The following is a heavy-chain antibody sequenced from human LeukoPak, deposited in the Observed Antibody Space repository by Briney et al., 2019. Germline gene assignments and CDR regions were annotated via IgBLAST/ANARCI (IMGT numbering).Heavy chain of an antibody. D-gene: IGHD5-12*01. CDR3: ASWVRYSGYDYLEFSP. J-gene: IGHJ5*02. Sequence: GASVKVSCKASGYTFTSYDINWVRQATGQGLEWMGWMNPNSGNTGYAQKFQGRVTMTRNTSISTAYMELSRLRSDDTAVYYCASWVRYSGYDYLEFSPWGQGTLVTVSS. CDR2: MNPNSGNT. V-gene: IGHV1-8*01. CDR1: GYTFTSYD.